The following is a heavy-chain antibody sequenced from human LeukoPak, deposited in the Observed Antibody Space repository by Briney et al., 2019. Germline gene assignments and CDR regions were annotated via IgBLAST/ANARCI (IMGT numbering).Heavy chain of an antibody. Sequence: GGSLRLSCAASGLTFDDYAMHWVRQAPGKGLEWVSGISWNSGSIGYADSVKGRFTISRDNAKNSLYLQMNSLRAEDTALYYCAKSPDFWSGYGFDPWGQGTLVTVSS. CDR2: ISWNSGSI. V-gene: IGHV3-9*01. CDR1: GLTFDDYA. D-gene: IGHD3-3*01. CDR3: AKSPDFWSGYGFDP. J-gene: IGHJ5*02.